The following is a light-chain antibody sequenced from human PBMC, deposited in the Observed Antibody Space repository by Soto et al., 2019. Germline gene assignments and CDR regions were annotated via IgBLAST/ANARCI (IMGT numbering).Light chain of an antibody. CDR2: EVS. Sequence: QSALTQPPSVSGSPGQSVTISCTGTSSDVGRYNRVSWYQQPPGTAPELMIYEVSNRPSGVPDRYSGSKSGNTASQTISGLQVEDEADYYYSSYTSSSTLRVVFGGGTKLTVL. CDR3: SSYTSSSTLRVV. V-gene: IGLV2-18*02. J-gene: IGLJ2*01. CDR1: SSDVGRYNR.